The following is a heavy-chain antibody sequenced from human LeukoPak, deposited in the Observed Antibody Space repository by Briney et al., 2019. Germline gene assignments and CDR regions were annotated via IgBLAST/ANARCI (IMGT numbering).Heavy chain of an antibody. Sequence: SETLSLTCAVYGGSFSGYCWSWIRQPPGKGLEWIGEINHSGSTNYNPSLKSRVTISVDTSKNQFSLKLSSVTAADTAVYYCARGLIAVAGIWDYWGQGTLVTVSS. D-gene: IGHD6-19*01. J-gene: IGHJ4*02. CDR3: ARGLIAVAGIWDY. CDR2: INHSGST. V-gene: IGHV4-34*01. CDR1: GGSFSGYC.